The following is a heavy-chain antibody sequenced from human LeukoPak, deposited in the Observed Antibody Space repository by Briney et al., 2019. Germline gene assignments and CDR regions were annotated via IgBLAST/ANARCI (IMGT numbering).Heavy chain of an antibody. CDR3: ARNTSGAVTGGRPNWLDP. Sequence: SETLSLTCTVSGGSIGTSNYYWGWIRQPPGKGLEWIGSFYNYGGPYYNPSLNSRVTMSVVTSKNEFSLKLTSVTAADTAVYYCARNTSGAVTGGRPNWLDPWGEGTLVTVSS. J-gene: IGHJ5*02. D-gene: IGHD6-19*01. V-gene: IGHV4-39*01. CDR2: FYNYGGP. CDR1: GGSIGTSNYY.